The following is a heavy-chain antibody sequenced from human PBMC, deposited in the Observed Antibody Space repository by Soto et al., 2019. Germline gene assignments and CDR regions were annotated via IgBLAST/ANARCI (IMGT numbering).Heavy chain of an antibody. V-gene: IGHV4-39*02. CDR2: VYYSGST. J-gene: IGHJ4*02. Sequence: QLQLQESGPGLVKPSETLSLTCTVSGGSVSSSSYYWGWVRQPPGKGLEWIGRVYYSGSTYYNPSLESRVTITVDKSRNHFSLKLMYLSAADTAVYYRGRLGGLATIPYYFDYWGQGALVTVSS. CDR1: GGSVSSSSYY. D-gene: IGHD3-16*01. CDR3: GRLGGLATIPYYFDY.